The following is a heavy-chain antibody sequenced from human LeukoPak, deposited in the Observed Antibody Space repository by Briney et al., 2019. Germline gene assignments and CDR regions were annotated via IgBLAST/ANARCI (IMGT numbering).Heavy chain of an antibody. CDR3: ARTIYGIFIYYMDV. CDR1: GFTVSINS. Sequence: SGGSLRLSCTVSGFTVSINSMSWVRQAPGKGLEWVSFIYSGGNTHYSDSVRGRFTISRDNSKNTLYLQMNSLRAEDTAVYYCARTIYGIFIYYMDVWGKGTTVTISS. CDR2: IYSGGNT. J-gene: IGHJ6*03. V-gene: IGHV3-66*01. D-gene: IGHD3-9*01.